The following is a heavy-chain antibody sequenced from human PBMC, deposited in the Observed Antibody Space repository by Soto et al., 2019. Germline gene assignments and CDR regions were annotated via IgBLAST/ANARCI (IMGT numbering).Heavy chain of an antibody. Sequence: QVQLQESGPGLVKPSQTLSLTCTVSGGSISSGGYYWRWIRQHPGKGLEWIGYIYYSGSTYYNYYNPSLKSRVTRSVDTSKNQFSLKLSSVTAADTAVYYCARTPLLWGQGTLVTVSS. J-gene: IGHJ4*02. CDR3: ARTPLL. V-gene: IGHV4-31*03. D-gene: IGHD1-26*01. CDR2: IYYSGSTYYN. CDR1: GGSISSGGYY.